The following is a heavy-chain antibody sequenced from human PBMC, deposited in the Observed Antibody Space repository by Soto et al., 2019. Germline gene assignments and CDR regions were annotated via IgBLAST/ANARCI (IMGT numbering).Heavy chain of an antibody. CDR2: IYHSGTA. J-gene: IGHJ6*02. D-gene: IGHD3-3*02. Sequence: PSETLSLTCSVSGGSMNYYYWSWIRQPPGKGLEWIGYIYHSGTAEYNPSLKSRVTLSVDTSKSQFSLKMSSVTTADTAVYYCARDRASISAPRKEYVFESWGQGTRVSIAS. CDR1: GGSMNYYY. CDR3: ARDRASISAPRKEYVFES. V-gene: IGHV4-59*01.